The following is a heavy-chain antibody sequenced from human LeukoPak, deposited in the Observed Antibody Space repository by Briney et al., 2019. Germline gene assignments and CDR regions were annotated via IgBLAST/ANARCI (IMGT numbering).Heavy chain of an antibody. CDR2: ISSSSSTI. J-gene: IGHJ4*02. CDR3: ANLGIVVGGRGSGR. CDR1: GFTFSSYS. Sequence: GGSLRLSCAASGFTFSSYSMNWVRQAPGKGLEWVSYISSSSSTIYYADSVKGRFTISRDNAKNSLYLQMNSLRAEDTAIYYCANLGIVVGGRGSGRWGQGTLVTVSS. D-gene: IGHD2-21*01. V-gene: IGHV3-48*01.